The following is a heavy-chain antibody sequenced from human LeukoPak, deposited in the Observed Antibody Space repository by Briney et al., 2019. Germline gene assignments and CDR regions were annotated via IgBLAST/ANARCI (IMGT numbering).Heavy chain of an antibody. CDR1: GGSISSYY. CDR3: ARENCSGGSCSAFDY. Sequence: SETLSLTCTVSGGSISSYYWSWIRQPAGKGLEWIGYIYYSGSTNYNPSLKSRVTISVDTSKNQFSLKLSSVTAADTAVYYCARENCSGGSCSAFDYWGQGTLVTVSS. CDR2: IYYSGST. D-gene: IGHD2-15*01. V-gene: IGHV4-59*01. J-gene: IGHJ4*02.